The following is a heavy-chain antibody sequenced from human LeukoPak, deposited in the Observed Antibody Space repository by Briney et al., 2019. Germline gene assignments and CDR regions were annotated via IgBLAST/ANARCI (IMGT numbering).Heavy chain of an antibody. J-gene: IGHJ5*02. CDR2: INPNSGGT. V-gene: IGHV1-2*02. CDR3: ARDVVSRGWFDP. CDR1: GYTFTGYY. Sequence: ASVKVSCKASGYTFTGYYMHWVRQAPGQGLERMGWINPNSGGTNYAQKFQGRVTMTRDTSISTAYMELSRLRSDDTAVYYCARDVVSRGWFDPWGQGTLVTVSS. D-gene: IGHD2-2*01.